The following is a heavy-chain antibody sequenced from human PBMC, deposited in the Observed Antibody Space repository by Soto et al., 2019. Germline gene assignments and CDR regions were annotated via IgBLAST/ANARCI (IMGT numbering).Heavy chain of an antibody. J-gene: IGHJ2*01. D-gene: IGHD5-12*01. Sequence: QVQLVQSGAEVKKPGASVKVSCKASGYTFTSYGISWVRQAPGQGLEWMGWISAYNGNTNYAQKLQGRVTMTXXTXTXXAYMELRSLRSDDTAVYYCARGRGRWLQPQGYFDLWGRGTLVTVSS. CDR1: GYTFTSYG. CDR2: ISAYNGNT. V-gene: IGHV1-18*01. CDR3: ARGRGRWLQPQGYFDL.